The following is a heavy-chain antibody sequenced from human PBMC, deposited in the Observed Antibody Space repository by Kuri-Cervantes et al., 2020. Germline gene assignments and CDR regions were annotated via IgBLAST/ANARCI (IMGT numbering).Heavy chain of an antibody. Sequence: GESLKISCAASGFTFTNYWMHWVRQAPGEGLVWVSQISSDGSSTTYADSVEGRFTISRDSAKNTLHLQLNSLRAEDTAVYYCARDRVGDNIWGTYREYSDYWGQGVLVTVSS. CDR2: ISSDGSST. J-gene: IGHJ4*02. CDR3: ARDRVGDNIWGTYREYSDY. V-gene: IGHV3-74*01. D-gene: IGHD3-16*02. CDR1: GFTFTNYW.